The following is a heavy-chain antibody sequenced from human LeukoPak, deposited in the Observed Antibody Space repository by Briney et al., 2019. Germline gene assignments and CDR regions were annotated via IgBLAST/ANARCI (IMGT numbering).Heavy chain of an antibody. D-gene: IGHD6-6*01. CDR1: GGSISNYY. CDR3: ARSADELGAFDI. V-gene: IGHV4-59*04. CDR2: IYYSGST. J-gene: IGHJ3*02. Sequence: ASETLSLTCTVSGGSISNYYWSWIRQPPGKGLEWIGYIYYSGSTYYNPSLKSRVTISVDTSKNQFSLKLSSVTAADTAVYYCARSADELGAFDIWGQGTMVTVSS.